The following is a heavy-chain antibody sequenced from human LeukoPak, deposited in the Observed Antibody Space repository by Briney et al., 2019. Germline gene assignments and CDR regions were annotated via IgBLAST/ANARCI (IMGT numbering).Heavy chain of an antibody. V-gene: IGHV3-21*01. CDR1: GFTFNTYS. CDR3: ARGATDTTRWFDP. CDR2: ISRTSESI. D-gene: IGHD1-7*01. Sequence: GGSLRLSCAASGFTFNTYSMSWVRQAPGKGLEWVSIISRTSESIFYADSVKGRFTISRDNAKNSLYLQTNGLRAEDTAAYYCARGATDTTRWFDPWGQGTLVTVSS. J-gene: IGHJ5*02.